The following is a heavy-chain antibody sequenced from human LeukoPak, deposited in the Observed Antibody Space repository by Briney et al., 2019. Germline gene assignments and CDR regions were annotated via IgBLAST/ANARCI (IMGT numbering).Heavy chain of an antibody. V-gene: IGHV3-66*01. CDR1: GFTVSSNY. J-gene: IGHJ5*02. Sequence: GGSLRLSCAASGFTVSSNYMSWVRQAPGKGLGWVSVIYSGGSAYYADSVKGRFTISRDNSKNTLYLQMNSLRAEDTAVYYCAKDDNYIRFLSWGQGTLVTVSS. CDR2: IYSGGSA. CDR3: AKDDNYIRFLS. D-gene: IGHD3-16*01.